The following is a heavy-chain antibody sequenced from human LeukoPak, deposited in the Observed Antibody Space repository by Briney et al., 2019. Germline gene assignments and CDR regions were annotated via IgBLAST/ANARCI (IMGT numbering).Heavy chain of an antibody. Sequence: PGGSLRLSCAASGFTFSSYSMNWVRQAPGKGLEWVSYISSSSSTIYYADSVKGRFTISGDNAKNSLYLQMNSLRAEDTAVYYCARESKATIAYDAFDIWGQGTMVTVSS. J-gene: IGHJ3*02. V-gene: IGHV3-48*01. CDR1: GFTFSSYS. CDR2: ISSSSSTI. CDR3: ARESKATIAYDAFDI. D-gene: IGHD5-12*01.